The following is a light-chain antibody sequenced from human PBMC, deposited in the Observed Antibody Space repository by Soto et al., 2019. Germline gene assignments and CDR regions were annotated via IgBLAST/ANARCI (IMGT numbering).Light chain of an antibody. V-gene: IGKV1-39*01. Sequence: DIQMTQSPSSLSVSVGDRVTITCRASQNIAGYLNWYQQRPGKAPALLIYGSSSLHSGVPSSFSGSGSGTDFTLTINSLRPEDFATYYCQQSYITPYTFGQGTNLEIK. CDR2: GSS. J-gene: IGKJ2*01. CDR1: QNIAGY. CDR3: QQSYITPYT.